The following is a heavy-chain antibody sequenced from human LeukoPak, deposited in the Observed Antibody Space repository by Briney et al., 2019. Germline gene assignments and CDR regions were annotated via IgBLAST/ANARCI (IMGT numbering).Heavy chain of an antibody. V-gene: IGHV3-21*01. D-gene: IGHD3-16*02. CDR1: GFTFSSYS. J-gene: IGHJ3*02. Sequence: GGSLRLSCAASGFTFSSYSMNWVRQAPGKGLEWVSSISSSSSYIYYADSVKGRFTISRDNSKNTLYLQMNSLRAEDTALYYCARGDVWGSYRKDAFDIWGQGTTVTVSS. CDR3: ARGDVWGSYRKDAFDI. CDR2: ISSSSSYI.